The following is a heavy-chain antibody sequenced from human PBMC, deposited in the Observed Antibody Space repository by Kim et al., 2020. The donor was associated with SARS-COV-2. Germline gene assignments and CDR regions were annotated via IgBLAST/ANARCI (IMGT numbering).Heavy chain of an antibody. J-gene: IGHJ5*02. CDR1: GFTFSSYW. V-gene: IGHV3-7*01. CDR2: IKQDGSEK. D-gene: IGHD3-10*01. CDR3: ARDIWSREGARRHTP. Sequence: GGSLRLSCAASGFTFSSYWMSWVRQAPGKGLEWVANIKQDGSEKYYIDSVKGRFTVSRDNAKNSLYLQMNSLRAEDTAVYYCARDIWSREGARRHTPWGQGTLVTVSS.